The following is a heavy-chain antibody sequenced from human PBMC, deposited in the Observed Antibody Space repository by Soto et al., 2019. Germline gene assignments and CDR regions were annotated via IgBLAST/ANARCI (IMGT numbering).Heavy chain of an antibody. CDR1: GGSISSYD. V-gene: IGHV4-59*08. J-gene: IGHJ4*02. CDR3: ARPDYYGSGTHYFGL. Sequence: SETLSLTCTVSGGSISSYDWSWIRQPPGKGLEWIGYGYYTGSSNYNPSLKSRVPISVDTSKNQVSLKLTSVTAADTAVYYFARPDYYGSGTHYFGLWGQGTLVTVSS. CDR2: GYYTGSS. D-gene: IGHD3-10*01.